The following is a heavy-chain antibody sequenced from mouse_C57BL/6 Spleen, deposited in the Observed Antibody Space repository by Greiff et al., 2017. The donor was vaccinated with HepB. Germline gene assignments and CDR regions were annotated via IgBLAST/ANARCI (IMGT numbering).Heavy chain of an antibody. CDR3: TRGPRTSLAY. CDR1: GYTFTDYE. J-gene: IGHJ3*01. Sequence: LQESGAELVRPGASVTLSCKASGYTFTDYEMHWVKQTPVHGLEWIGAIDPETGGTAYNQKFKGKAILTADKSSSTAYMELRSLTSEDSAVYYCTRGPRTSLAYWGQGTLVTVSA. CDR2: IDPETGGT. V-gene: IGHV1-15*01. D-gene: IGHD2-10*02.